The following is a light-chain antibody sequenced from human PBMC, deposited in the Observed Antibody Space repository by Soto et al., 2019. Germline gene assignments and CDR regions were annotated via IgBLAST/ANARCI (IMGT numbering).Light chain of an antibody. CDR1: SSDVGGYNY. V-gene: IGLV2-14*01. J-gene: IGLJ2*01. CDR2: DVS. Sequence: QSALTQPASVSGSPGQSITISCTGTSSDVGGYNYVSWYQQHPGKAPKLMIYDVSNRPSGVSNRFSGSKSGNTASLAISGVQAEDEADYFCSSYTSSGTFVVFGGGTKLTVL. CDR3: SSYTSSGTFVV.